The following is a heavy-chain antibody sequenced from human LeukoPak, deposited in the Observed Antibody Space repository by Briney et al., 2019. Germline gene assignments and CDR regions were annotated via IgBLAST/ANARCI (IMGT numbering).Heavy chain of an antibody. D-gene: IGHD1-26*01. Sequence: ASVKVSCKASAYTFTDYYVHWVRQAPGQGLERMGRINPSSGDTNYAQNFQGRVTMTRDTFISTAYMELSRLRSDDTAVYYCATTSGYFYYWGQGTLVTVSS. CDR2: INPSSGDT. V-gene: IGHV1-2*06. J-gene: IGHJ4*02. CDR1: AYTFTDYY. CDR3: ATTSGYFYY.